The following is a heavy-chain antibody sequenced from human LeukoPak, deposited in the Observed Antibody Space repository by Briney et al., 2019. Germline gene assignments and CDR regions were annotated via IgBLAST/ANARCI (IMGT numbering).Heavy chain of an antibody. D-gene: IGHD3-10*01. J-gene: IGHJ4*02. CDR2: INPNSGGT. Sequence: ASVKVSCEASGGTFSSYAISWVRQAPGQGLEWMGRINPNSGGTNYAQKFQGRVTMTRDTSISTAYMELSRLRSDDTAVYYCATLFTYGSGSYGFDYWGQGTLVTVSS. CDR3: ATLFTYGSGSYGFDY. CDR1: GGTFSSYA. V-gene: IGHV1-2*06.